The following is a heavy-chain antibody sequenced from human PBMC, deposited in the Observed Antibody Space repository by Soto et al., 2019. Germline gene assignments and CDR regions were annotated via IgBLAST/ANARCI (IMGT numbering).Heavy chain of an antibody. CDR1: GYTFTSYG. CDR2: ISAYNGNT. D-gene: IGHD3-16*01. J-gene: IGHJ6*02. V-gene: IGHV1-18*01. CDR3: ARDSGVWGDYYYYYCMDV. Sequence: VSVQVSGKASGYTFTSYGIRWVRQAPGQGLEWMGWISAYNGNTNYAQKLQGRVTMTTDTSTSTAYRELRSLRSDDTAVYYCARDSGVWGDYYYYYCMDVWGQGTKVTVSS.